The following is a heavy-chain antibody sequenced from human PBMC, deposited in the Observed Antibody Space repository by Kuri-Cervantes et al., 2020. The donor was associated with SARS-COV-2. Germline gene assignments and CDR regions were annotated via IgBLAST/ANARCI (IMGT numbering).Heavy chain of an antibody. CDR1: GYSISSGYY. Sequence: ESLKISCTVSGYSISSGYYWGWIRQPPGKGLEWIGSIYHSGSTYCNPSLKSRVTISVDTSKNQFSLKLSSVTAADTAVYYCARVGSALRRDFDYWGQGTLVTVSS. V-gene: IGHV4-38-2*02. J-gene: IGHJ4*02. CDR3: ARVGSALRRDFDY. CDR2: IYHSGST. D-gene: IGHD6-25*01.